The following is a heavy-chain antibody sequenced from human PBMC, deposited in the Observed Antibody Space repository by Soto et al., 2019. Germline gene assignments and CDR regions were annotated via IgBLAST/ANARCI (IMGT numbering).Heavy chain of an antibody. CDR1: GFTFSDYY. D-gene: IGHD3-3*01. CDR2: ISSSGITI. Sequence: GGSLRLSCAASGFTFSDYYMSWIRQAPGKGLECFSYISSSGITIYYADSVKGRFTISSDNAKNSLYLQINSLRAEDTAVYYCARDLTKEWLLPASFDYWGQLTLVTVSS. J-gene: IGHJ4*02. CDR3: ARDLTKEWLLPASFDY. V-gene: IGHV3-11*01.